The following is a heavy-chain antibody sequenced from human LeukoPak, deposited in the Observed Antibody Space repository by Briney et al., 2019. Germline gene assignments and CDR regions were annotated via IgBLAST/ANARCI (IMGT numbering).Heavy chain of an antibody. Sequence: GESLKISCQGSGYSFTSYWIGWVRQMPGKGLEWTGIIYPGDSDTRYSPSFQGQVTISADKSISNAYLQWSSLKASDTAMYYCARSDYFDRSAFPFFNFWGQGTLVTVSS. CDR1: GYSFTSYW. D-gene: IGHD3-22*01. CDR2: IYPGDSDT. CDR3: ARSDYFDRSAFPFFNF. J-gene: IGHJ4*02. V-gene: IGHV5-51*01.